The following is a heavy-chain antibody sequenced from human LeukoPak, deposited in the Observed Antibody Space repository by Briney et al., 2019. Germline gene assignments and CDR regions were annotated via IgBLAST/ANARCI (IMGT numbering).Heavy chain of an antibody. V-gene: IGHV1-2*04. CDR1: GYTFTGYY. D-gene: IGHD3-10*01. J-gene: IGHJ5*02. CDR2: INPNSGGT. CDR3: ARALSMVRGAPGPNWLDP. Sequence: GASVKVSCKASGYTFTGYYMHWVRQAPGQGLEWMGWINPNSGGTNYAQKFQGWVTMTRDTSISTAYMELSRLRSDDTAVYYCARALSMVRGAPGPNWLDPWGQGTLVTVSS.